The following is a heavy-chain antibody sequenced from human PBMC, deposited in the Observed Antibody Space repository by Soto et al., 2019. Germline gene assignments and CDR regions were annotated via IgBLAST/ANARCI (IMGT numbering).Heavy chain of an antibody. Sequence: PGGSLRLSCAASVFTFSNYWMHWVRQAPGKGLVWVSRIDSDGSSTTYADSVKGRFTISRDNAKNTLYLQMNSLRAEDTAVYYCARGAAGNDYWGQGTLVTVSS. CDR1: VFTFSNYW. V-gene: IGHV3-74*01. J-gene: IGHJ4*02. D-gene: IGHD6-13*01. CDR2: IDSDGSST. CDR3: ARGAAGNDY.